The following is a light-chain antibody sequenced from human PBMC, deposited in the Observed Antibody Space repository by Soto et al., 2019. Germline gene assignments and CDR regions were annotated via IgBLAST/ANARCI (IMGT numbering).Light chain of an antibody. V-gene: IGKV3-15*01. J-gene: IGKJ5*01. CDR1: QGVTTN. CDR2: GAS. Sequence: EIVMTQSPGTLSVSPGERATLSCRAGQGVTTNFAWYQQKSGQAPRLLIYGASSRATGIPVRFSGSGSGTEFTLTISSLQSEDFAVYYCQQYNNWPLTFGQGTRLEIK. CDR3: QQYNNWPLT.